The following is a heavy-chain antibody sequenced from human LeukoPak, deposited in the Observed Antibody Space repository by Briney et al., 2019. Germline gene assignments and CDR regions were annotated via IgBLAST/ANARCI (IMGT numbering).Heavy chain of an antibody. Sequence: ASVKVSCKASGYTFTSYGISWVRQAPGQGLEWMGWISAYNGNTNYAQKLQGRVTMTTDTSTSTAYMELRSLRSDDTAVYYCARGPDYDYVWGITQEIHKGVSYFDYWGQGTLVTVSS. CDR3: ARGPDYDYVWGITQEIHKGVSYFDY. D-gene: IGHD3-16*01. V-gene: IGHV1-18*01. CDR1: GYTFTSYG. J-gene: IGHJ4*02. CDR2: ISAYNGNT.